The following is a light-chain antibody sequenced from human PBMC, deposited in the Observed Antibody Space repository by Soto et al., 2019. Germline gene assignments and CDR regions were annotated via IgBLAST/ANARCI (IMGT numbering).Light chain of an antibody. CDR3: QSYDGTNGV. J-gene: IGLJ3*02. CDR2: ENN. CDR1: SGSFASNY. V-gene: IGLV6-57*01. Sequence: NFMLTQPHSVSESPGKTVTISCTRSSGSFASNYVQWYQHRPGSSPTPVIYENNQRPPGVPDRFSGSIDSSSNSASLTISGLKTEDEADYYCQSYDGTNGVFGGGTKLTVL.